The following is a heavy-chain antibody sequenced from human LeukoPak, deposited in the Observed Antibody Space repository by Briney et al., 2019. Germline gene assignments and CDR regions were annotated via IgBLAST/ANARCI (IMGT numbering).Heavy chain of an antibody. CDR3: ARAEDYGDYFDY. V-gene: IGHV1-18*01. CDR1: GYTFTSYG. Sequence: ASVKVSCKASGYTFTSYGISWVRQAPGQGLEWMGWISAYNGNTNYAQKLQGRVTMTTDTSTSTAYMELSRLRSDDTAVYYCARAEDYGDYFDYWGQGTLVTVSS. D-gene: IGHD4-17*01. J-gene: IGHJ4*02. CDR2: ISAYNGNT.